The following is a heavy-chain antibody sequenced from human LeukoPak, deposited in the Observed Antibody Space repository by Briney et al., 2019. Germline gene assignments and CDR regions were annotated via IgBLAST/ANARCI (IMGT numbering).Heavy chain of an antibody. Sequence: PGGSLRLSCAASEFSVGSNYMTWVRQAPGKGLEWVSLIYSGGSTYYADSVKGRFTISRDNAKNSLYLQMNSLRPEDTAVYYCAGGRRSGGITMIRGVKDRGWFDPWGQGTLVTVSS. J-gene: IGHJ5*02. CDR1: EFSVGSNY. CDR3: AGGRRSGGITMIRGVKDRGWFDP. V-gene: IGHV3-66*01. D-gene: IGHD3-10*01. CDR2: IYSGGST.